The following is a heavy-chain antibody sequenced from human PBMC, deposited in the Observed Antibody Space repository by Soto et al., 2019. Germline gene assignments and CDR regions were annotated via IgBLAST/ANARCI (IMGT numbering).Heavy chain of an antibody. CDR1: VFTFTSYS. V-gene: IGHV3-23*01. CDR2: LLRSGSTT. CDR3: AKDEVSGAGIWLMES. J-gene: IGHJ5*02. Sequence: WLSXRLSCSSSVFTFTSYSITLSRHAPGKGLEFVSSLLRSGSTTYYADSVKGRFTISSYISANSLYLQMDSLRAEDTAVYYCAKDEVSGAGIWLMESWGQGTVV. D-gene: IGHD3-16*01.